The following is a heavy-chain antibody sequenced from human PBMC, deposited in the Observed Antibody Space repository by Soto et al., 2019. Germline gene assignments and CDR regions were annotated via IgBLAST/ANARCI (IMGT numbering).Heavy chain of an antibody. J-gene: IGHJ3*02. CDR2: IYYSGST. CDR3: ARDRGYYFHGAFDI. D-gene: IGHD3-10*01. Sequence: QVQLQESGPGLVKPSQTLSLTCTVSGGSISSGGYYWSWIRQHPGECLEWIGYIYYSGSTYYNPSLKSRVTISVDTSKNQFSLKLSSVTAADTAVYYCARDRGYYFHGAFDIWGQGTMVTVSS. V-gene: IGHV4-31*03. CDR1: GGSISSGGYY.